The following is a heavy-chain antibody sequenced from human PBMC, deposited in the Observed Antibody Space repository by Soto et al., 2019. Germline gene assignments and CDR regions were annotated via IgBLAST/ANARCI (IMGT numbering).Heavy chain of an antibody. CDR2: IIPVLGMA. J-gene: IGHJ6*03. V-gene: IGHV1-69*08. D-gene: IGHD5-12*01. CDR3: ARELGGYDYLYYYYYMDV. Sequence: QVQLVQSGAEMKKPGSSVKVSCQASGDIFDSLTINWVRQAPGQGLEWMGRIIPVLGMANDAQKFQGRVTIISDKSTSTVYMEFSRLTSEATAVYYCARELGGYDYLYYYYYMDVWGEGNTVRVSS. CDR1: GDIFDSLT.